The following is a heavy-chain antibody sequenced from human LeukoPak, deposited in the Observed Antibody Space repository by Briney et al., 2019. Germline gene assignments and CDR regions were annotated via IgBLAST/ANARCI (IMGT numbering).Heavy chain of an antibody. D-gene: IGHD2-21*02. CDR1: GFTFSDYS. V-gene: IGHV3-11*01. Sequence: GGSLRLSCAASGFTFSDYSMNWIRQAPGKGLERVSYISRSGTTMYYTDSVKGRFTISRDNAKNSLYLQMNSLRADETAVYYCARGNGGLQFYYYGLDVWGQGTTVTVSS. J-gene: IGHJ6*02. CDR3: ARGNGGLQFYYYGLDV. CDR2: ISRSGTTM.